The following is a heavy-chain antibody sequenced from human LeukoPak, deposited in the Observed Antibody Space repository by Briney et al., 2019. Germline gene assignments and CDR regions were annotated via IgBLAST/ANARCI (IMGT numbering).Heavy chain of an antibody. Sequence: GRSLRLSCAASGFTFDDYAMHWVRQAPGKGLEWVSGISWNSGSIGYADSVKGRFTISRDNAKNSLYLQMNSLRAEDTALYYCAKVDGGYHYWGQGTLVTVSS. V-gene: IGHV3-9*01. CDR3: AKVDGGYHY. CDR2: ISWNSGSI. D-gene: IGHD5-12*01. J-gene: IGHJ4*02. CDR1: GFTFDDYA.